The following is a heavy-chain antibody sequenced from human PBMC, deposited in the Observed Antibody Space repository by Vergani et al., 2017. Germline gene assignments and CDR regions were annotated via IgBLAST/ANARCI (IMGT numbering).Heavy chain of an antibody. J-gene: IGHJ4*02. CDR1: GFTFTTYG. D-gene: IGHD6-6*01. CDR2: ISSSGNYI. CDR3: ARGDSSSSEGDYFDY. Sequence: EVQLVESGGGVVQPGGSLRLSCVASGFTFTTYGMGWVRQAPGKGLEWVSSISSSGNYIYYTDSMKGRFTISRDNAKSSLSLQMNSLRAEDTAVYYCARGDSSSSEGDYFDYWGQGTLVTVSS. V-gene: IGHV3-21*02.